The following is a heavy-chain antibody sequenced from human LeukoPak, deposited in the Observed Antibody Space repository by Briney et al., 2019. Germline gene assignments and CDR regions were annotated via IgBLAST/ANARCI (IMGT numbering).Heavy chain of an antibody. J-gene: IGHJ4*02. CDR1: GFTFSSYG. D-gene: IGHD3-10*02. V-gene: IGHV3-30*18. Sequence: GGSLRLSCAASGFTFSSYGMHWVRQAPGKGLEWVAVISYDGSNKYYADSVKGRFTISRDNSKNTLYLQMNSLRAEDTAVYYGAKELALYVLVFSVTAFDHWGQGTLVTVSS. CDR2: ISYDGSNK. CDR3: AKELALYVLVFSVTAFDH.